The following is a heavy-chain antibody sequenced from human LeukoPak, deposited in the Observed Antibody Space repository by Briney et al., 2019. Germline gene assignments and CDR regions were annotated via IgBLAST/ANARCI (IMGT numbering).Heavy chain of an antibody. CDR3: ANLAVAGTFDY. V-gene: IGHV3-30*18. J-gene: IGHJ4*02. D-gene: IGHD6-19*01. Sequence: PGGSLRLSCAASGFSFSDYWMSWVRQAPGKGLEWVAVISYDGSNKYYADSVEGRFTISRDNSKNTLYLQMNSLRAEDTAVYYCANLAVAGTFDYWGQGTLVTVSS. CDR2: ISYDGSNK. CDR1: GFSFSDYW.